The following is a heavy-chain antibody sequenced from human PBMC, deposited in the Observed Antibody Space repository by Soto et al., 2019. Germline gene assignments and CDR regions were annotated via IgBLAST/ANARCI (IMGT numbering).Heavy chain of an antibody. D-gene: IGHD1-7*01. V-gene: IGHV1-18*01. CDR3: AKEREYHWNYNWFDH. J-gene: IGHJ5*02. CDR2: ISAYNANT. CDR1: GYTFTSYG. Sequence: QVQLVQSGAEVKKPGASVKVSCKASGYTFTSYGISWVRQAPGQGLEWMGWISAYNANTNFAQKVQGRVNIHTETTTSTAYMELRSLTSDDTAVYYCAKEREYHWNYNWFDHWGEGTLVTVSS.